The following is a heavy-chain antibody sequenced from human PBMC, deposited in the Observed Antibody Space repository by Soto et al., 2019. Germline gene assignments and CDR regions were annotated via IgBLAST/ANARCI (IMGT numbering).Heavy chain of an antibody. CDR2: IYHSGST. CDR1: GGSISSSNW. Sequence: QVQLQESGPGLVKPSGTLSLTCAVSGGSISSSNWWSWVRQPPGKGLEWIGEIYHSGSTNYNPSLKRRVTISVDKSKNQSSLKLSSVTAADAAVYYCARDSGWYSPPLAWGQGTLVTVS. D-gene: IGHD6-19*01. J-gene: IGHJ5*02. V-gene: IGHV4-4*02. CDR3: ARDSGWYSPPLA.